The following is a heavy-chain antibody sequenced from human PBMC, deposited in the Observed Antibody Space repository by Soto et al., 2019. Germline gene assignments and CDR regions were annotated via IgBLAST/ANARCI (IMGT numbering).Heavy chain of an antibody. CDR3: ARERYQVISDGMDV. V-gene: IGHV1-2*02. CDR2: INPETGGT. CDR1: GYTFTGYY. Sequence: QVQLVQSGADVKTPGASVRVSCKASGYTFTGYYVHWVREAPGQGLEWMGWINPETGGTSYAQKFQGRVTLSTDTSINTAYLELSRLRFDDAAVYFCARERYQVISDGMDVWGQGPTVTVSS. J-gene: IGHJ6*02. D-gene: IGHD2-2*01.